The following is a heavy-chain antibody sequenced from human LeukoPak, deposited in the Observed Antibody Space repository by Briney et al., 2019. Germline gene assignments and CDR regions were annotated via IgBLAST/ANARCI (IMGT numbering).Heavy chain of an antibody. Sequence: ASVKVSCKASGYTFTSYDINWVRQATGQGLEWMGWMNPNSGNTGYAQKFQGRITMTRDTSISTAYMELSSLRSEDTAVYYCARMSYYDSSGDNWFDPWGQGTLVTVSS. CDR3: ARMSYYDSSGDNWFDP. CDR2: MNPNSGNT. J-gene: IGHJ5*02. CDR1: GYTFTSYD. V-gene: IGHV1-8*01. D-gene: IGHD3-22*01.